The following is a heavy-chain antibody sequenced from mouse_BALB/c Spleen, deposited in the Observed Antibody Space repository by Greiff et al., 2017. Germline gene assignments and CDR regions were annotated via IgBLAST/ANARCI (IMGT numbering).Heavy chain of an antibody. CDR3: ARISARGRAMDY. CDR1: GFTFSDYG. V-gene: IGHV5-15*02. CDR2: ISNLAYSI. D-gene: IGHD3-1*01. J-gene: IGHJ4*01. Sequence: EVMLVESGGGLVQPGGSRKLSCAASGFTFSDYGMSWVRQAPGKGPEWVAFISNLAYSIYYADTVTGRFTISRENAKNTLYLEMSSLRSEDTAMYYCARISARGRAMDYWGQGTSVTVSS.